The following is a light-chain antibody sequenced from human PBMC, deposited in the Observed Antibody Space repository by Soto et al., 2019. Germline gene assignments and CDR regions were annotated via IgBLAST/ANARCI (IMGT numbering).Light chain of an antibody. J-gene: IGKJ4*01. CDR1: QSVSSN. V-gene: IGKV3-15*01. CDR3: QQYNKWPLT. Sequence: EIVMTQSPATLSVSPGERATLSCRASQSVSSNLAWYQQKPGQAPRLLIYGASTRATGIPATFSGSGSGTEFTLSISSLQSEDFAVYYCQQYNKWPLTFGGGTEVEIK. CDR2: GAS.